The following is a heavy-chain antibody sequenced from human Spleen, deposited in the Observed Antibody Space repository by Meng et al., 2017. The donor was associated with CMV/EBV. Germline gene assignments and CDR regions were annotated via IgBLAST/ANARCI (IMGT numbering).Heavy chain of an antibody. Sequence: SLKISCAASGFTFDDYAMHWVRQAPGKGLEWVSGISWNSGSIGYADSVKGRFTISRDNAKNSLYLQMNSLRAEDMALYYCARGWGRFDYWGQGTLVTVSS. CDR1: GFTFDDYA. D-gene: IGHD2-21*02. V-gene: IGHV3-9*03. CDR2: ISWNSGSI. J-gene: IGHJ4*02. CDR3: ARGWGRFDY.